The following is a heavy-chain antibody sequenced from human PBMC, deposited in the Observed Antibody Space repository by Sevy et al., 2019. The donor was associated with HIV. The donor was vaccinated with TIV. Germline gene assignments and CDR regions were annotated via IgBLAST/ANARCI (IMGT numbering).Heavy chain of an antibody. J-gene: IGHJ4*02. Sequence: SETLSLTCAVFGETFVGHYWTWIRQTPGKGLEWIGEINHRGTANYNPSLKSRVTISVDTSNKQFSLRLNSMIAADTAVYYCAKTATVTISALDSWGRGTLVTVSS. V-gene: IGHV4-34*08. CDR1: GETFVGHY. CDR3: AKTATVTISALDS. D-gene: IGHD4-17*01. CDR2: INHRGTA.